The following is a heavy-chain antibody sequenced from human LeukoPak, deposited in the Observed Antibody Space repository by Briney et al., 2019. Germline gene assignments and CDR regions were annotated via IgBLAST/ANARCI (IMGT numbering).Heavy chain of an antibody. CDR1: GGSISSYY. CDR3: ARHCGSSWQKPFDY. CDR2: INYSGST. D-gene: IGHD6-13*01. V-gene: IGHV4-59*08. Sequence: KPSETLSLTCTVSGGSISSYYWSWMRQPPGKGLEWIGYINYSGSTNYNPSLKSRVTISVDTSKNQFSLKLNSVTAADTAVYYCARHCGSSWQKPFDYRGQGTLVTVSS. J-gene: IGHJ4*02.